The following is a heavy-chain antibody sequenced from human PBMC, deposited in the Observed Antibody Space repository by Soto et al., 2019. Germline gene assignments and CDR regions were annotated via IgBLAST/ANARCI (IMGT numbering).Heavy chain of an antibody. D-gene: IGHD3-16*01. CDR1: GFTFSTYA. CDR3: AKKQGGYYYYGMDV. J-gene: IGHJ6*02. V-gene: IGHV3-23*01. Sequence: GGSMRLACVASGFTFSTYAMSWVRQAQGKGLEWVSVIGAGGGSTYYADSVKGRFTISRDNSKNTLYLQMNSLRAEDTAVYYCAKKQGGYYYYGMDVWGQGTTVTV. CDR2: IGAGGGST.